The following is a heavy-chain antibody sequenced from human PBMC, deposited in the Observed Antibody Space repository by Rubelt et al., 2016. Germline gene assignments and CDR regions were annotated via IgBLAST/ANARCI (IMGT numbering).Heavy chain of an antibody. CDR1: GFSFSNYA. D-gene: IGHD3-16*01. J-gene: IGHJ4*02. V-gene: IGHV3-64*07. Sequence: EVQLVETGGGLIQPGGSLRLSCAASGFSFSNYAMHWVRQAPGKGLEYFSGISSNGGSTYHADSVKGRFTISRDNSKNTLYLQMGSLRAEDMAVYYCARDLGSSPFDYWGQGTLVTVS. CDR3: ARDLGSSPFDY. CDR2: ISSNGGST.